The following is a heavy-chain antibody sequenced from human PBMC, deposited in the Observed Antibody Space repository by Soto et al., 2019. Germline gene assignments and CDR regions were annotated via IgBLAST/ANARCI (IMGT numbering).Heavy chain of an antibody. CDR2: IIPIFGTA. D-gene: IGHD4-4*01. CDR3: ATHYSSSGSYYYYGVDV. CDR1: GGTFSSYA. Sequence: QVQLVQSGAEVKKPGSSVKVSCKASGGTFSSYAISWVRQAPGQGLEWMGGIIPIFGTADYAQKFQGRVTIAADESTSTAYMERSSLRSEDTAVYYCATHYSSSGSYYYYGVDVWGQGTTVTVPS. V-gene: IGHV1-69*12. J-gene: IGHJ6*02.